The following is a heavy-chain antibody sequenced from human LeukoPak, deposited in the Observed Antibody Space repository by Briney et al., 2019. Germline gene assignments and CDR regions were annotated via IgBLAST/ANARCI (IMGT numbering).Heavy chain of an antibody. CDR3: AKVGVWSGYYPNWFDP. CDR1: GFTFSSYA. J-gene: IGHJ5*02. D-gene: IGHD3-3*01. Sequence: GGSLRLSCAASGFTFSSYAMSWVRQAPGKGLEWVSTISGSGGSTYYADSVKGRFTISRDNSKNTLYLQMNSLRAEDTAVYYCAKVGVWSGYYPNWFDPWGQGTLVTVSS. CDR2: ISGSGGST. V-gene: IGHV3-23*01.